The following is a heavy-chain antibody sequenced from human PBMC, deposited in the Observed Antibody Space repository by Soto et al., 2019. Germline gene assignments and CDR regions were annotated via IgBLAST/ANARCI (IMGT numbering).Heavy chain of an antibody. CDR1: GFTFSSYA. J-gene: IGHJ4*02. D-gene: IGHD3-16*02. CDR2: VSGSGRST. Sequence: GPLRLSCAASGFTFSSYAMSWVRQAPGKGLEWVSAVSGSGRSTYYPDSVKGRFTISRDNSKNTLYLQMNNLRAEDTAVYYCADGGEWSFNFEYWGLGTLVTVSS. CDR3: ADGGEWSFNFEY. V-gene: IGHV3-23*01.